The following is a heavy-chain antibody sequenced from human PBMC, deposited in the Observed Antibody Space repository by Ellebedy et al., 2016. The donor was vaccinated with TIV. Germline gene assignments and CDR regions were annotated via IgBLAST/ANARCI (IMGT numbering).Heavy chain of an antibody. V-gene: IGHV1-46*01. CDR2: IIPSRGGT. CDR1: GYTFSNFG. CDR3: ARGVLIGSSSSRNPY. D-gene: IGHD6-6*01. J-gene: IGHJ4*02. Sequence: ASVKVSXXASGYTFSNFGITWVRQAPGQGLEWMGIIIPSRGGTIYAQKFQGRVTMTRDTSTSTVYLELSSLRSEDTAVYYCARGVLIGSSSSRNPYWGQGTLVTVSS.